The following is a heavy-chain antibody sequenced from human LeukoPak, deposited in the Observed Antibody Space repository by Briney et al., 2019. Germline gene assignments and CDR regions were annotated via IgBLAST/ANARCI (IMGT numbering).Heavy chain of an antibody. CDR1: GGSISSGGYY. J-gene: IGHJ3*02. V-gene: IGHV4-31*03. Sequence: PSETLSLTCTVSGGSISSGGYYWSWIRQHPGKGLEWIGYIYYSGSTYYNPSLKSRVTISVDTSKNQFSLKLSSVTAADTAVYYCARDRHGDILEWAFDIWGQGTMVTVSS. CDR2: IYYSGST. D-gene: IGHD4-17*01. CDR3: ARDRHGDILEWAFDI.